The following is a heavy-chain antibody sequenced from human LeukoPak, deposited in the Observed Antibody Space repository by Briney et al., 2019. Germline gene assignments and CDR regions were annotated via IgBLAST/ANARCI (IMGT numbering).Heavy chain of an antibody. Sequence: SETLSLTCAVYGGSFSGYYWSWIRQPPGKGLEWIGEIYHSGSTNYNPSLKSRVTISVDKSKNQFSLKLSSVTAADTAVYYCARDGPNTYSSGEYFDYWGQGTLVTVSS. CDR2: IYHSGST. CDR3: ARDGPNTYSSGEYFDY. D-gene: IGHD6-19*01. CDR1: GGSFSGYY. V-gene: IGHV4-34*01. J-gene: IGHJ4*02.